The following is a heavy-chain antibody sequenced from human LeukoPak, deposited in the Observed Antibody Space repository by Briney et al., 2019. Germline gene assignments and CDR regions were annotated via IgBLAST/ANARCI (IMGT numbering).Heavy chain of an antibody. Sequence: ASVKVSCKASGYTFTGYYMHWVRQAPGQGLEWMGWINPDSGGTNYAQKFQGRVTMTRDTSISTAYMELSRLRSDDTAVYYCARDTSRGVVTEGFDIWGQGTMVTVSS. D-gene: IGHD3-3*01. CDR1: GYTFTGYY. CDR3: ARDTSRGVVTEGFDI. V-gene: IGHV1-2*02. J-gene: IGHJ3*02. CDR2: INPDSGGT.